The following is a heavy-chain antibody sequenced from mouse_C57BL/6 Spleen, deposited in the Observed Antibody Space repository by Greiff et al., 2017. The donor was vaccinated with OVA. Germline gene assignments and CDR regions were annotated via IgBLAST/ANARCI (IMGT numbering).Heavy chain of an antibody. Sequence: QVHVKQSGAELARPGASVKMSCKASGYTFTSYTMHWVKQRPGQGLEWIGYINPSSGYTKYNQKFKDKATLTADKSSSTAYMQLSSLTSEDSAVYYCARYGNYDYFDYWGQGTTLTVSS. J-gene: IGHJ2*01. D-gene: IGHD2-1*01. CDR2: INPSSGYT. CDR1: GYTFTSYT. CDR3: ARYGNYDYFDY. V-gene: IGHV1-4*01.